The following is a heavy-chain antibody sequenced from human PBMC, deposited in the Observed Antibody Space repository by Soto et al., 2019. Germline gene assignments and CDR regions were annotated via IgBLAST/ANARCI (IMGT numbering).Heavy chain of an antibody. CDR2: IFHTGNT. D-gene: IGHD3-10*01. CDR3: AALDGALDY. Sequence: KTSETLSLTCTVSGDSFSSYYWTWIRQPPGKRLEWVAYIFHTGNTNYNPSLKSRVTISVDTSKNQFSLKLRSVTPADTAVYYCAALDGALDYWSPGTLVTVPQ. V-gene: IGHV4-59*01. CDR1: GDSFSSYY. J-gene: IGHJ4*02.